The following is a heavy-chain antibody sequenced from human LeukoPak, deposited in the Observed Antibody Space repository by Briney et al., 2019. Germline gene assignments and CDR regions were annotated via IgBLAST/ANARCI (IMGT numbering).Heavy chain of an antibody. J-gene: IGHJ5*02. CDR1: GGSISNYY. Sequence: PSETLSLTCTVSGGSISNYYWSWIRQPAGKRLEWIGRISKSGSTNYNPSLKSRVTISVDTSKNQFSLKLSSVTAADTAVYYCARPGRIAAAANWFDPWGQGTLVTVSS. CDR3: ARPGRIAAAANWFDP. D-gene: IGHD6-13*01. V-gene: IGHV4-4*07. CDR2: ISKSGST.